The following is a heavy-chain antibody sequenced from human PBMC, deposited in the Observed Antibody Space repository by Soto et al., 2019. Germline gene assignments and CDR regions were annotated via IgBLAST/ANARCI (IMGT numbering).Heavy chain of an antibody. J-gene: IGHJ4*02. CDR1: GFTVSSNY. CDR2: IYSGGST. CDR3: ARDRYDYGDYRHDS. V-gene: IGHV3-66*01. Sequence: PVGSLRLSCAASGFTVSSNYMSWVRQAPGKGLEWVSVIYSGGSTYYADSVKGRFTISRDNSKNTLYLQMNSLRAEDTAVYYCARDRYDYGDYRHDSWGQGTLVTVS. D-gene: IGHD4-17*01.